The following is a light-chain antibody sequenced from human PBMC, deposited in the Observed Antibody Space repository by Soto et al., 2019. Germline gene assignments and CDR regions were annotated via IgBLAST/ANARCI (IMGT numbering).Light chain of an antibody. J-gene: IGKJ1*01. CDR1: QSVSSSY. CDR3: QQYGSSPT. CDR2: DVS. Sequence: EIVLTQSPGTLSLSPGERATLSCRSSQSVSSSYLAWYQHKPGQAPRLLIYDVSSRATGIPDRFSGSGSGTDFTLTISRLEPEDFAVYYCQQYGSSPTFGQETKVEI. V-gene: IGKV3-20*01.